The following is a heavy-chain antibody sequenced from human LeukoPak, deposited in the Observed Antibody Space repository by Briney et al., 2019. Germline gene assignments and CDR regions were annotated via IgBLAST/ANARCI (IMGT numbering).Heavy chain of an antibody. Sequence: LSETLSLTCTVSGGSMSSSSYYWGWIRQPPGKGLEWIGNIYNRGSTYYNPSLKSRVTISVDTSKNQFSLKLNSVTAADTAVYYCAGDGSGSYGYYYYGMDVWGQGTTVTVSS. CDR1: GGSMSSSSYY. CDR3: AGDGSGSYGYYYYGMDV. J-gene: IGHJ6*02. V-gene: IGHV4-39*01. CDR2: IYNRGST. D-gene: IGHD3-10*01.